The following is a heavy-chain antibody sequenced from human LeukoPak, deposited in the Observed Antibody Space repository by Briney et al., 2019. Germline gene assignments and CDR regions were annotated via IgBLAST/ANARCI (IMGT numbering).Heavy chain of an antibody. Sequence: GESLQISCKSSRYTFTNYWIGWVRQMPGKGLEWMGIIYPGDSDTRYSPSFQGQVTISADKSISTAYLQWSSLKASDTAMYYCARQWPTSNDAFEIWGQGTMVTVSS. CDR1: RYTFTNYW. CDR3: ARQWPTSNDAFEI. CDR2: IYPGDSDT. D-gene: IGHD5-12*01. J-gene: IGHJ3*02. V-gene: IGHV5-51*01.